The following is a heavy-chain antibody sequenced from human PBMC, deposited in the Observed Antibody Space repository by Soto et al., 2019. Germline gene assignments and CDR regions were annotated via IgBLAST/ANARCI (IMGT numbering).Heavy chain of an antibody. V-gene: IGHV3-15*01. D-gene: IGHD3-22*01. CDR3: TTGLSNGYYNFDY. CDR1: GFTFSNAW. Sequence: EMQLVQSGGGLVKPGGSLRLSGTASGFTFSNAWMSWVRQAPGKGLEWIGRIKGASDGGTTDYATPVKGRFSISRDQSKDTLYLHMNSLKTEDTAVYYCTTGLSNGYYNFDYWGQGTPVTVSS. CDR2: IKGASDGGTT. J-gene: IGHJ4*02.